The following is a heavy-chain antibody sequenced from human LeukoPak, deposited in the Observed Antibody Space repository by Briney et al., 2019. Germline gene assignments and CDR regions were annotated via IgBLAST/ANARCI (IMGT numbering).Heavy chain of an antibody. CDR3: AREREGVVVITTQLWFDY. Sequence: GGSLRLSCAASGFTFSSYGMHWVRQAPGKGLEGVAVISYDGSNKYYADSVKGRFTISRDNSKNTLYLQMNSLRAEDTAVYYCAREREGVVVITTQLWFDYWGQGTLVTVSS. CDR1: GFTFSSYG. V-gene: IGHV3-30*03. D-gene: IGHD3-22*01. CDR2: ISYDGSNK. J-gene: IGHJ4*02.